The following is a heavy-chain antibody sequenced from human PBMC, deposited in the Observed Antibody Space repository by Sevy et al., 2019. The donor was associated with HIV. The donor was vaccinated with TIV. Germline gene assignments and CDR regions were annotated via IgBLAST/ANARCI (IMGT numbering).Heavy chain of an antibody. CDR1: GFTFGDYA. Sequence: SQRLSCTGSGFTFGDYAVSWLRQAPGKGLEWVGFIRSKTYGGTTEYAASVKGRFTISREESKSIAYWQMKSLKTEDIAVYYCTSVQGTISACFYMGMDVWVQGTTVTVSS. CDR3: TSVQGTISACFYMGMDV. J-gene: IGHJ6*02. D-gene: IGHD1-26*01. V-gene: IGHV3-49*03. CDR2: IRSKTYGGTT.